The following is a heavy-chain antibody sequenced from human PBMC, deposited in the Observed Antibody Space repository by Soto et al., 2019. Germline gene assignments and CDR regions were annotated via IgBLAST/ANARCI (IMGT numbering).Heavy chain of an antibody. D-gene: IGHD3-3*01. V-gene: IGHV1-18*01. CDR3: ARDRDDFWSGYNRGPSGY. J-gene: IGHJ4*02. CDR1: GYTFTSYG. CDR2: ISAYNGNT. Sequence: ASVKVSCKASGYTFTSYGISWVRQAPGQGLEWMGWISAYNGNTNYAQKLQGRVTITTDTSTSTAYMELRSLRSDDTAVYYCARDRDDFWSGYNRGPSGYWGQGTLVTVS.